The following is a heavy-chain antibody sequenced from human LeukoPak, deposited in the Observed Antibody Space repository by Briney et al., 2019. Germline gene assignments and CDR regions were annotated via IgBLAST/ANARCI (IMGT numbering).Heavy chain of an antibody. V-gene: IGHV1-69-2*01. J-gene: IGHJ4*02. CDR1: VYIFSDHY. D-gene: IGHD2-15*01. CDR3: ATGGIVPGDPLEY. Sequence: ASVKVSCKASVYIFSDHYIHWVQHAPGKGHDWMGHVDPEDGEIRYAEKFQGRVTITADTSTDTSYLELSSLRSEDTALYYCATGGIVPGDPLEYWGKGTLVTVSS. CDR2: VDPEDGEI.